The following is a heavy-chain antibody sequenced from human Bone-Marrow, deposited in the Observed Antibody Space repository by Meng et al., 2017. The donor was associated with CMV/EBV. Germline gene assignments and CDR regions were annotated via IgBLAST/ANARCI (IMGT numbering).Heavy chain of an antibody. Sequence: GESLKIPCAASGFTFSDYGMSWVRQAPGKGLEWVSATIGSCRTTYYSASVKGRFTISRDNPTNMFYLHLSCLRADDTAVYFRAKEYATSYHWGDAFHGWGQGALVTVSS. CDR2: TIGSCRTT. CDR3: AKEYATSYHWGDAFHG. J-gene: IGHJ3*01. D-gene: IGHD7-27*01. V-gene: IGHV3-23*01. CDR1: GFTFSDYG.